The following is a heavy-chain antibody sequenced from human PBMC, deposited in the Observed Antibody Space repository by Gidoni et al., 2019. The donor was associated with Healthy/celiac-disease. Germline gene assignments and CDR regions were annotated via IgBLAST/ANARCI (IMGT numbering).Heavy chain of an antibody. CDR2: ISSSSSYI. J-gene: IGHJ4*02. V-gene: IGHV3-21*01. Sequence: EVQLVESGGGLVKPGGSLSLPWSASGFTSSSYSMNWVRQAPGKGLEWVSSISSSSSYIYYADSVKGRLTISRDNAKNSLYLQMNSLRAEDTAVYYCARDTHFDYWGQGTLVTVSS. CDR3: ARDTHFDY. CDR1: GFTSSSYS.